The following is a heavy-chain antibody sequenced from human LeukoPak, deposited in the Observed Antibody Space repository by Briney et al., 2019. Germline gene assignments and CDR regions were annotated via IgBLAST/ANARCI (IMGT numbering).Heavy chain of an antibody. D-gene: IGHD6-13*01. CDR3: ARLNAYSSSWHYFDS. J-gene: IGHJ4*02. CDR2: LYYSGTT. V-gene: IGHV4-39*01. CDR1: GGSISSSSYF. Sequence: SETLSLTCTVSGGSISSSSYFWGWIRQPPGRGLEWIGTLYYSGTTSYNPSLQSRVTISVDTSKNQFSLKLSSVTAADTSIYYCARLNAYSSSWHYFDSWGQGTLVTDSS.